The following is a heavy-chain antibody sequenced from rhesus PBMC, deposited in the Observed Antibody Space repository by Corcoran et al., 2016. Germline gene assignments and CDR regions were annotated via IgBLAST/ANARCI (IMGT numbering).Heavy chain of an antibody. CDR3: ARARRGSGWYFDL. CDR2: IGGSSGST. D-gene: IGHD6-31*01. Sequence: QVQLQESGPGLVKPSETLSLTCAVSGYSISSGYGWSWIRQPPGKGLGWIGYIGGSSGSTNYNPSLKSRVTISKDTSKNPFSLKLSSVTAADTAVYYCARARRGSGWYFDLWGPGTPITISS. CDR1: GYSISSGYG. J-gene: IGHJ2*01. V-gene: IGHV4-127*01.